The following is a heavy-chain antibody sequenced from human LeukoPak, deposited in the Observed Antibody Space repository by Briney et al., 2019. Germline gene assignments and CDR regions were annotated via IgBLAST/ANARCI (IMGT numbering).Heavy chain of an antibody. D-gene: IGHD4-23*01. J-gene: IGHJ3*02. CDR1: GGTFISYA. CDR3: AKIVDYGGYDAFDI. Sequence: SVKVSCKASGGTFISYAISWVRQAPGQGLEWMGGIIPIFGTANYAQKFQGRVTITADESTSTAYMELSSLRSEDTAVYYCAKIVDYGGYDAFDIWGQGTMVTVSS. CDR2: IIPIFGTA. V-gene: IGHV1-69*01.